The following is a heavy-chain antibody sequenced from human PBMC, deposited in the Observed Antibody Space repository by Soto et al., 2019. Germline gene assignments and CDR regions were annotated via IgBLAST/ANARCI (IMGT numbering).Heavy chain of an antibody. CDR3: AREGGAYNWNYDRCYYYYIDV. CDR1: GYTFTGYY. Sequence: ASVKVSCKASGYTFTGYYMHWVRQAPGQGLEWMGWINPNSGGTNYAQKFQGWVTMTRDTSISTAYMELSRLRSDDTAVYYCAREGGAYNWNYDRCYYYYIDVWGKGTTVTVSS. CDR2: INPNSGGT. J-gene: IGHJ6*03. V-gene: IGHV1-2*04. D-gene: IGHD1-7*01.